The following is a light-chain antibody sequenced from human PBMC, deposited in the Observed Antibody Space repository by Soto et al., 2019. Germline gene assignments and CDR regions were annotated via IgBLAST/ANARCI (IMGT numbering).Light chain of an antibody. CDR2: DAS. CDR3: PQYDNLPPNT. CDR1: QDISNY. V-gene: IGKV1-33*01. Sequence: DIQMTQSPSSLSASVGDRVTITCQASQDISNYLNWYQQKPGKAPKLLIYDASNLETGVPSRFSGSGSGTDFTFTISSLQPEDIATCYCPQYDNLPPNTFGQGTRLEIK. J-gene: IGKJ5*01.